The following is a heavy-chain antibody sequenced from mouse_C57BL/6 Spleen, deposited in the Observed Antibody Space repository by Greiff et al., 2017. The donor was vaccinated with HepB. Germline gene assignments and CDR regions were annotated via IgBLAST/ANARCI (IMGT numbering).Heavy chain of an antibody. J-gene: IGHJ1*03. CDR3: ARSLGYGSSFDV. CDR2: IYWDDDK. V-gene: IGHV8-12*01. D-gene: IGHD1-1*01. Sequence: QVTLKVSGPGILQSSQTLSLTCSFSGFSLSTSGMGVSWIRQPSGKGLEWLAHIYWDDDKRYNPSLKSRLTISKDTSRNQVFLKITSVDTADTATYYCARSLGYGSSFDVWGTGTTVTVSS. CDR1: GFSLSTSGMG.